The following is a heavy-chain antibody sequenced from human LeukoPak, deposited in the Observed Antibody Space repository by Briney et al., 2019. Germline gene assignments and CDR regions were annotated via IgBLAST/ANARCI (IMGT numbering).Heavy chain of an antibody. CDR2: IYYSGST. D-gene: IGHD2-2*02. CDR1: GGSISSYY. J-gene: IGHJ4*02. Sequence: PSETLSLTCTVSGGSISSYYWSWIRQPPGKGLEWIGYIYYSGSTYYNPSLKSRVTISVDTSKNQFSLKLSSVTAADTAVYYCARDAPAYCSSTSCYSPLDYWGQGTLVTVSS. V-gene: IGHV4-59*12. CDR3: ARDAPAYCSSTSCYSPLDY.